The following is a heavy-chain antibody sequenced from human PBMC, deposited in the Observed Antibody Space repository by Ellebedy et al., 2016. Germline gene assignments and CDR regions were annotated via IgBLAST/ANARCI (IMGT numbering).Heavy chain of an antibody. Sequence: SETLSLTXTVSGGSISSYYWSWIRQPPGKGLEWIGYIYYSGSTNYNPSLKSRVTISVDTSKNQFSLKLSSVTAADTAVYYCVGVGYYDSSGYSFPDYWGQGTLVTVSS. CDR1: GGSISSYY. J-gene: IGHJ4*02. CDR2: IYYSGST. D-gene: IGHD3-22*01. V-gene: IGHV4-59*12. CDR3: VGVGYYDSSGYSFPDY.